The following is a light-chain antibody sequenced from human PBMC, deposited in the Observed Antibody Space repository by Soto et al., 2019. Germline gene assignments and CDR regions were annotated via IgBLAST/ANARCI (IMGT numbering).Light chain of an antibody. CDR3: ISYTSASSLV. Sequence: QSVLTQPASVSGSPGQSITISCTAASTDVATFNYVAWYQQYPGKAPKLIIYEVINRPSGVSNRFSGSKSGNTASLIISGLEAEDEADYYCISYTSASSLVFGGGTQLTVL. CDR2: EVI. CDR1: STDVATFNY. J-gene: IGLJ2*01. V-gene: IGLV2-14*01.